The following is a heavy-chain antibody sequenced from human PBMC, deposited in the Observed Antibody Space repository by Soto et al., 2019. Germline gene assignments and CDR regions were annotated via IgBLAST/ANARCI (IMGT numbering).Heavy chain of an antibody. CDR2: IYASGSA. V-gene: IGHV4-31*03. Sequence: QVQLQEAGPGLVKPSQTLSLTCTVSGASIRGVDYFWTWIRQRPGKGLEWLGNIYASGSAYTNPSLKSRVGHSVDTSQNQFALSLTSVTAADSALYYCGRDRKDISTHGGWNAFDLWGEGAEVSLFS. J-gene: IGHJ3*01. CDR1: GASIRGVDYF. D-gene: IGHD2-15*01. CDR3: GRDRKDISTHGGWNAFDL.